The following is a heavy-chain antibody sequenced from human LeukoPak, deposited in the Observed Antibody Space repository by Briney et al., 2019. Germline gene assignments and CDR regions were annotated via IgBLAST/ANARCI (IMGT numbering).Heavy chain of an antibody. CDR3: AKDSSGYYHDSYYYYMDV. D-gene: IGHD3-22*01. CDR2: ISGSGGST. Sequence: GGSLRLSCAASGFTFSNYAMSWVRQAPGKGLDWVSAISGSGGSTYYADSVNGRFTISRDNSQNRMYLQMNSLRAEDTAVYYCAKDSSGYYHDSYYYYMDVWGKGTTVTASS. J-gene: IGHJ6*03. CDR1: GFTFSNYA. V-gene: IGHV3-23*01.